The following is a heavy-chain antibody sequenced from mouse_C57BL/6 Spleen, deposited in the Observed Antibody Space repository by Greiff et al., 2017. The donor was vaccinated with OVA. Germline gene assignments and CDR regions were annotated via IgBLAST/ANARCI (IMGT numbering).Heavy chain of an antibody. CDR3: ARRSTMTPYYYAMDY. J-gene: IGHJ4*01. CDR2: IDPSDSYT. Sequence: QVQLQQPGAELVMPGASVTLSCKASGYTFTSYWMHWVKQRPGQGLEWIGEIDPSDSYTNYNQKFKGKSTLTVDKSSSTAYMQLSSLTSEDSAVYYCARRSTMTPYYYAMDYWGQGTSVTVSS. CDR1: GYTFTSYW. D-gene: IGHD2-4*01. V-gene: IGHV1-69*01.